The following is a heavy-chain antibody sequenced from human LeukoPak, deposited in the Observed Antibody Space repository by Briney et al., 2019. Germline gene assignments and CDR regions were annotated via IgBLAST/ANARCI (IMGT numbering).Heavy chain of an antibody. CDR2: INHSGST. J-gene: IGHJ3*02. CDR1: GGSFSGYY. Sequence: SETLSLTCAVYGGSFSGYYWSWIRQPPGKGLEWIGEINHSGSTNYNPSLKSRVTISVDTSKNQFSLKLSSVTAADTAVYYCARVGCSSTNCYPGAFDIWGQGTMVTVSS. V-gene: IGHV4-34*01. CDR3: ARVGCSSTNCYPGAFDI. D-gene: IGHD2-2*01.